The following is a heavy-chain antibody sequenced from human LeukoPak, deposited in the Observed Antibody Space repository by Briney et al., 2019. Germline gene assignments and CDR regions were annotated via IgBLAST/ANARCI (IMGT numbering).Heavy chain of an antibody. CDR3: ASSSSRVNWFDP. CDR1: GYTFTGYY. Sequence: ASVKVSCKASGYTFTGYYMHWVRQAPGQRLEWMGWINPNSGGTNYAQKFQGRVTMTRDTSISTAYMELSRLRSDDTAVYYCASSSSRVNWFDPWGQGTLVTVSS. CDR2: INPNSGGT. V-gene: IGHV1-2*02. D-gene: IGHD6-6*01. J-gene: IGHJ5*02.